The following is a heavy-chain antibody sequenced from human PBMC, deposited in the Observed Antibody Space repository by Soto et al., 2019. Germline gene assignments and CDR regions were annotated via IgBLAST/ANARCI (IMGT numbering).Heavy chain of an antibody. J-gene: IGHJ4*02. CDR1: CGSFSGYY. Sequence: SETLSLTCAVYCGSFSGYYWSWIRQPPGKGLEWIGEINHSGSTNYNPSLKSRVTISVDTSKNQFSLKLSSVTAADTAVYYCARGLGYGGNSGYWGQGTLVTVSS. CDR3: ARGLGYGGNSGY. V-gene: IGHV4-34*01. CDR2: INHSGST. D-gene: IGHD4-17*01.